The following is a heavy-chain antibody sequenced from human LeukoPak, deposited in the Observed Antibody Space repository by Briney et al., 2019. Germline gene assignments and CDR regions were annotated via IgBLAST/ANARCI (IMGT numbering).Heavy chain of an antibody. D-gene: IGHD1-14*01. V-gene: IGHV3-7*05. CDR3: ARTLRLGTPRAYDI. CDR2: IHEDGSDK. CDR1: GSTFSSYW. Sequence: GGSLRLSCAASGSTFSSYWMNWVRQAPGKGLEWVANIHEDGSDKYYVDSVKGRFTISRDNAKNSLYLQMNSLRAEDTALYYCARTLRLGTPRAYDIWGRGTMVTVSS. J-gene: IGHJ3*02.